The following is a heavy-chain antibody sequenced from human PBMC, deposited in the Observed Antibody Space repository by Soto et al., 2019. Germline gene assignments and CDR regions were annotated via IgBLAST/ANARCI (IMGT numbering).Heavy chain of an antibody. J-gene: IGHJ4*03. CDR1: GYTFTAYH. CDR3: ARPPIPSEPYACHL. Sequence: ASVQVSCKAFGYTFTAYHVNWLRQAPGQSLEWMGRVNPHSGATVIAQRFLGSVTLTTDTSINTSYMELTSLTYDDTALYYCARPPIPSEPYACHLWGDGTLVTVSS. CDR2: VNPHSGAT. V-gene: IGHV1-2*04. D-gene: IGHD1-26*01.